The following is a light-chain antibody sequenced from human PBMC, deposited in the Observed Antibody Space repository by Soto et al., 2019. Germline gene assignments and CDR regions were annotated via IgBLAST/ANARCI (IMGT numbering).Light chain of an antibody. J-gene: IGLJ1*01. CDR2: EGG. CDR1: SSDVGSYNL. Sequence: QSALTQPASVSGSPGQSITISCTGTSSDVGSYNLVSWYQQHPGKAPKLMIYEGGRRPSGVSNRFSGSKSGNTASLTISGLHAEDEAYYYCCSYAGSSFDVFGTGTKLTVL. V-gene: IGLV2-23*01. CDR3: CSYAGSSFDV.